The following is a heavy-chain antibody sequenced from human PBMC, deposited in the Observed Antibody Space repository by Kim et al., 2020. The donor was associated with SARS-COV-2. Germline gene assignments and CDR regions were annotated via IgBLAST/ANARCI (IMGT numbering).Heavy chain of an antibody. CDR1: GFTFSSIW. D-gene: IGHD3-9*01. V-gene: IGHV3-7*03. J-gene: IGHJ3*01. CDR2: IKEDGSEK. CDR3: ATYKGLAA. Sequence: GGSLRLSCAASGFTFSSIWMTWVRQAAGKGLEWVANIKEDGSEKNYVDSVKGRFTISRDNAKNSLYLQMNSLRAEDTAVYYCATYKGLAAWGQGTMVTVSS.